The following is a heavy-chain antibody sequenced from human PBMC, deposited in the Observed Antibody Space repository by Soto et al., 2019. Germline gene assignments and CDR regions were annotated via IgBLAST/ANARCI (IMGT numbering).Heavy chain of an antibody. D-gene: IGHD3-3*01. V-gene: IGHV4-39*01. CDR1: GGSISSSSYY. CDR3: ARLGYDFWSGPTTWFDP. CDR2: IYYSGST. Sequence: SETLSLTCTVSGGSISSSSYYWGWIRQPPGKGLEWIGSIYYSGSTYYNPSLKSRVTISVDTSKNQFSLKLSSVTAADTAVYYCARLGYDFWSGPTTWFDPWGQGTPVTVSS. J-gene: IGHJ5*02.